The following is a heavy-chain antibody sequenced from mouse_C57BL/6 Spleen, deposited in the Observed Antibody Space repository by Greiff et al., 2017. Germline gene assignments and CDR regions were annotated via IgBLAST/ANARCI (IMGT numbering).Heavy chain of an antibody. CDR2: INPYNGGT. CDR1: GYTFTDYY. D-gene: IGHD2-5*01. V-gene: IGHV1-19*01. J-gene: IGHJ2*01. CDR3: ARGSKGLFDY. Sequence: EVQLQQSGPVLVKPGASVKMSCKASGYTFTDYYMNWVKQSHGKSLEWIGVINPYNGGTSYNQKFKGKATLTVDKSSSTAYMELNSLTSEDSAVYYCARGSKGLFDYWGQGTTLTVSS.